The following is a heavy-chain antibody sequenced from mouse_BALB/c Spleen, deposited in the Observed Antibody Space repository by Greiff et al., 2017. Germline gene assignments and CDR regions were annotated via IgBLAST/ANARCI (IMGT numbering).Heavy chain of an antibody. V-gene: IGHV5-4*02. D-gene: IGHD2-4*01. J-gene: IGHJ4*01. CDR3: ARGGLRRDAMDY. CDR1: GFTFSDYY. Sequence: EVHLVESGGGLVKPGGSLKLSCAASGFTFSDYYMYWVRQTPEKRLEWVATISDGGSYTYYPDSVKGRFTISRDNAKNNLYLQMSSLKSEDTAMYYCARGGLRRDAMDYWGQGTSVTVSS. CDR2: ISDGGSYT.